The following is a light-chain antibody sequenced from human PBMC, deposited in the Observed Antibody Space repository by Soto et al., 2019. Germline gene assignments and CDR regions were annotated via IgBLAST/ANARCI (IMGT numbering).Light chain of an antibody. CDR2: GNS. V-gene: IGLV1-40*01. CDR3: QSYDSSLCGSV. CDR1: SSNIGAGYH. J-gene: IGLJ3*02. Sequence: QSVLTQPPSVSGAPGQRVTISCTGSSSNIGAGYHVHWYQQLPGTAPKLLIYGNSNRPSGVPDRFSGSKSGTSASLAITGLQAEDEADYYCQSYDSSLCGSVFGGGTKLTVL.